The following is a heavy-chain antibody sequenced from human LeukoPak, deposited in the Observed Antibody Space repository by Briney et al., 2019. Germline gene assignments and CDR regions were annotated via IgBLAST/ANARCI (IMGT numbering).Heavy chain of an antibody. J-gene: IGHJ6*03. D-gene: IGHD5-18*01. CDR3: ASREVRGYSYGYGLFYYYMDV. Sequence: PSETLSLTCTVSGGSISSYYWSWIRQPPGKGLEWIVYIYYSGSTNYNPSLKSRVTISVDTSKNQFSLKLSSVTAADTAVYYCASREVRGYSYGYGLFYYYMDVWGKGTTVTVSS. CDR1: GGSISSYY. CDR2: IYYSGST. V-gene: IGHV4-59*01.